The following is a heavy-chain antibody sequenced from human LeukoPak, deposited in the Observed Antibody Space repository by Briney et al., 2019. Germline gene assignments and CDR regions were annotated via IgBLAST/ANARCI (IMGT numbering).Heavy chain of an antibody. D-gene: IGHD4/OR15-4a*01. CDR3: ARVIGDYGSSVFDY. Sequence: GGSLRLSCAASGFTCSSYWMSWVRQAPGKGLEWVANINQDGSEKYYVDSVKGRFTISGDNAKNSLYLQFNSLRAEDTAVYYCARVIGDYGSSVFDYWGQGTLVTVSS. CDR1: GFTCSSYW. V-gene: IGHV3-7*05. J-gene: IGHJ4*02. CDR2: INQDGSEK.